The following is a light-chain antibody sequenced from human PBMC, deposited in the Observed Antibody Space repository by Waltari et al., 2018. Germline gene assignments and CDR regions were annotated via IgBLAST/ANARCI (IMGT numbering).Light chain of an antibody. CDR2: DDT. J-gene: IGLJ3*02. CDR3: QVWDSRDDHPNWV. CDR1: DLETYS. V-gene: IGLV3-21*02. Sequence: SYVLTQPSSVSVAPGQTAKITCDGNDLETYSCHWYQPKPGQAPAVVVFDDTDRPSGIPERFSGSNSGNTATLAISRVEAGDEADYYCQVWDSRDDHPNWVFGGGTILTVL.